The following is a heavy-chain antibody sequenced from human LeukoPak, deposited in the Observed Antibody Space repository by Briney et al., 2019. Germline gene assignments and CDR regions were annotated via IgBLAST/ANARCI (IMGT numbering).Heavy chain of an antibody. Sequence: ASVKVSCKASGYTFTGYYMHWVRQAPAQGLEWMGWINPNSGGTNSAQKFQGRVTMTRDTSISTAYMELSRLRSDDTAVYYCARVGSDSSGWRRFDYWGQGTLVTVSS. CDR3: ARVGSDSSGWRRFDY. CDR1: GYTFTGYY. V-gene: IGHV1-2*02. CDR2: INPNSGGT. J-gene: IGHJ4*02. D-gene: IGHD6-19*01.